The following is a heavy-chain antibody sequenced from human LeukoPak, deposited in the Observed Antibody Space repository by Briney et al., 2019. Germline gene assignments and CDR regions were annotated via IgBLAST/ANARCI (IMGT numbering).Heavy chain of an antibody. CDR2: IIPIFGTA. V-gene: IGHV1-69*05. D-gene: IGHD1-26*01. CDR1: GGTFSSYA. Sequence: SVKVSCKASGGTFSSYAISWVRQAPGQGLELMGRIIPIFGTANYAQKFQGRVTITTDESTSTAYMELSSLRSEDTAVYYCARGVVGATSYYFDYWGQGTLVTVSS. CDR3: ARGVVGATSYYFDY. J-gene: IGHJ4*02.